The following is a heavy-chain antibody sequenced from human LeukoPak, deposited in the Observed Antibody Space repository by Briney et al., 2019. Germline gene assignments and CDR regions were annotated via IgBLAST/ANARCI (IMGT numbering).Heavy chain of an antibody. Sequence: ASVKVSCKTSGFTFTGYYIHWLRQAPGQGPEWMGYINPNSGGTTYAQNLQGRVTMTMDTSITTAYMELNSLRPDDTAVYFCARGLYTGSYFYNYFDPWGQGTLVTVSS. CDR2: INPNSGGT. D-gene: IGHD1-26*01. J-gene: IGHJ5*02. CDR1: GFTFTGYY. V-gene: IGHV1-2*02. CDR3: ARGLYTGSYFYNYFDP.